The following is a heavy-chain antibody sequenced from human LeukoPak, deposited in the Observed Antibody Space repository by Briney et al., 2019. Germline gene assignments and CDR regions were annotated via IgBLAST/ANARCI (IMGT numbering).Heavy chain of an antibody. D-gene: IGHD1-7*01. CDR3: GRLGSGTLEFDS. Sequence: SETLSLTCTVPGASISSGEYYWSWIRQPAGRGLEWVGRIFTTGNTDYNASLESRVTISVDTSKNRFSLNLTSVTAADTAVYYCGRLGSGTLEFDSWGQGTLVTVSS. J-gene: IGHJ4*02. CDR1: GASISSGEYY. V-gene: IGHV4-61*02. CDR2: IFTTGNT.